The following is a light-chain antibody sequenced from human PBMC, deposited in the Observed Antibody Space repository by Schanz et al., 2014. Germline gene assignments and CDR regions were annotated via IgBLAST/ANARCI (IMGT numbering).Light chain of an antibody. CDR1: QSVSDN. Sequence: EIVMTQSPATLSVSPGERATLSCRASQSVSDNLAWYQQKPGQAPSLLIYGASTRATGIPARFSGSGSGTAFTLTISRLEPEDFAVYYCQQHGTLPSTFGQGTKVEL. CDR3: QQHGTLPST. J-gene: IGKJ1*01. V-gene: IGKV3-15*01. CDR2: GAS.